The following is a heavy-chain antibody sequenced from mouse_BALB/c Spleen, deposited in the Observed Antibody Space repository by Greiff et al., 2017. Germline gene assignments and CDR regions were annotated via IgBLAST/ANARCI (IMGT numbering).Heavy chain of an antibody. D-gene: IGHD1-1*02. Sequence: EVQLQQSGPGLVKPSQSLSLTCTVTGYSITSDYAWNWIRQFPGNKLEWMGYISYSGSTSYNPSLKSRISITRDTSKNQFFLQLNSVTTEDTATYYCAREGGNYAMDYWGQATSVTVSS. CDR1: GYSITSDYA. J-gene: IGHJ4*01. CDR3: AREGGNYAMDY. CDR2: ISYSGST. V-gene: IGHV3-2*02.